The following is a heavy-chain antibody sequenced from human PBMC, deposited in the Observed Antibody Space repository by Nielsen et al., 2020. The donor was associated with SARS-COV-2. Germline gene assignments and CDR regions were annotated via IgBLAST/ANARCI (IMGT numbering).Heavy chain of an antibody. Sequence: ASVKVSCKASGYTFNRFDISWVRQAPGQGLEWMGLISVLKGETNYAQKFRGRVSMTTDKSTNTAYMELGSLRSDDTAMYYCANSFHDYGDWFDSWGQGTLVTVSS. CDR1: GYTFNRFD. V-gene: IGHV1-18*01. J-gene: IGHJ5*01. CDR3: ANSFHDYGDWFDS. D-gene: IGHD4-17*01. CDR2: ISVLKGET.